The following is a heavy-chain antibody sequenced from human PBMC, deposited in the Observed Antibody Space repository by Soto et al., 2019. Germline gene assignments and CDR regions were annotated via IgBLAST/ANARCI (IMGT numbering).Heavy chain of an antibody. CDR3: ARSAIPRGGWCRP. J-gene: IGHJ5*02. V-gene: IGHV4-4*07. CDR1: DDSLSTYY. Sequence: SETLSLTCNVSDDSLSTYYWSWIRQPAGKGLEWIGRIYASGSTNYNPSLKGRVSMSVDTSKKQFSLRMISVTAADTAMYYCARSAIPRGGWCRPWGQRVLVTVSS. D-gene: IGHD6-19*01. CDR2: IYASGST.